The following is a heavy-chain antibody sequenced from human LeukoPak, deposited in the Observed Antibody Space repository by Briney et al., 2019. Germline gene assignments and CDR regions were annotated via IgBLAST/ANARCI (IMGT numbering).Heavy chain of an antibody. Sequence: PSETLSLTCTVSGGSISSSSYYWGWIRQPPGKGLEWIGSIYYSGSTYYNPSLKSRVTISVDTSKNQFSLKLSSVTAADTAVYYCARGGENSSGMGAFDIWGQGTMVTVSS. CDR2: IYYSGST. CDR1: GGSISSSSYY. J-gene: IGHJ3*02. V-gene: IGHV4-39*01. CDR3: ARGGENSSGMGAFDI. D-gene: IGHD3-22*01.